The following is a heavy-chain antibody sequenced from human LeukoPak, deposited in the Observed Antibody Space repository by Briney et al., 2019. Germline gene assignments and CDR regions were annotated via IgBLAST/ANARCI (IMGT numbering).Heavy chain of an antibody. CDR3: ARRGTWFDP. Sequence: SETLSLTCTVSGGSFNSFFWSWVRQPPGKGLEWIGYIYTSGNTYYSPSLKSRVSISLDTSKNQLSLRLISVTAADTAVYYCARRGTWFDPWGQGTLVTVSS. CDR1: GGSFNSFF. J-gene: IGHJ5*02. V-gene: IGHV4-4*09. D-gene: IGHD3-10*01. CDR2: IYTSGNT.